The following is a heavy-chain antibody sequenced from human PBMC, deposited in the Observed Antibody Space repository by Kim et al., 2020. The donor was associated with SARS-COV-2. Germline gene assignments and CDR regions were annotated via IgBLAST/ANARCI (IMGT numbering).Heavy chain of an antibody. V-gene: IGHV4-4*02. D-gene: IGHD3-22*01. CDR3: ARDGLYYYDSSGYPNLAFDY. Sequence: SETLSLICAVSGGSISSSNWWSWVRQPPGKGLEWIGEIYHSGSTNYNPSLKSRVTISVDKSKNQFSLKLSSVTAADTAVYYCARDGLYYYDSSGYPNLAFDYWGQGTLVTVSS. CDR2: IYHSGST. J-gene: IGHJ4*02. CDR1: GGSISSSNW.